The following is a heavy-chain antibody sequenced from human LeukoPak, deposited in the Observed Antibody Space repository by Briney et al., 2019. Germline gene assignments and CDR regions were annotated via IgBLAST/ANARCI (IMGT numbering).Heavy chain of an antibody. CDR2: VNRDGSET. CDR3: ARKNGMDV. CDR1: GFTLSNHW. V-gene: IGHV3-7*03. Sequence: GGSLRLSCAPSGFTLSNHWMTWVRQVPGRGPEWVANVNRDGSETYYLDSVKGRFTISKDNAKNSLYLQMNSLRAEDTALYHCARKNGMDVWGQGTTVIVSS. D-gene: IGHD2/OR15-2a*01. J-gene: IGHJ6*02.